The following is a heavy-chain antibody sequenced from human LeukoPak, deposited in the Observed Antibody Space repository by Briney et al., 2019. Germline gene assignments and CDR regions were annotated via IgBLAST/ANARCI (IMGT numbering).Heavy chain of an antibody. Sequence: ASVKVSCKASGYTFTSYDINWVRQATGQGLEWMGWMNPNSGNTGYAQKFQGRVTMTRNTSISTAYMELSSLRSEDTAVYYCARENSSGWYGVYYYYGMDVWGQGTTVTVSS. CDR1: GYTFTSYD. J-gene: IGHJ6*02. CDR2: MNPNSGNT. D-gene: IGHD6-19*01. V-gene: IGHV1-8*02. CDR3: ARENSSGWYGVYYYYGMDV.